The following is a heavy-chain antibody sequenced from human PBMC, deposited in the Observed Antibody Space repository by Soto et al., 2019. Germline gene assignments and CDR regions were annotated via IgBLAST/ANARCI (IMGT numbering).Heavy chain of an antibody. Sequence: GGSLRLSCAASGFTLSSYAMSWVRQAPGKGLEWVSAISGSGGSTYYADSVKGRFTISRDNSKNTLYLQMNSLRAEDTAIYYCAKDPTLYCSGGSCYVDYWGQGTLVTVSS. J-gene: IGHJ4*02. D-gene: IGHD2-15*01. CDR3: AKDPTLYCSGGSCYVDY. CDR1: GFTLSSYA. V-gene: IGHV3-23*01. CDR2: ISGSGGST.